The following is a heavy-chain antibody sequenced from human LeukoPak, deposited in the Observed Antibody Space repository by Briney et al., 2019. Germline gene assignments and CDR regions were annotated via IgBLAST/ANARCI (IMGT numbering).Heavy chain of an antibody. CDR1: GFSFSTYA. V-gene: IGHV3-23*01. CDR2: ISGSGGST. J-gene: IGHJ4*02. D-gene: IGHD2-15*01. CDR3: AKSIGGVVVVAADY. Sequence: GETLSLSCAASGFSFSTYAMTWIRQAPGKGLEWVSVISGSGGSTYYADSVKGRFTLSRDNSKNTLYLQMNSLRAEDTAVYYCAKSIGGVVVVAADYWGQGTLVTVSS.